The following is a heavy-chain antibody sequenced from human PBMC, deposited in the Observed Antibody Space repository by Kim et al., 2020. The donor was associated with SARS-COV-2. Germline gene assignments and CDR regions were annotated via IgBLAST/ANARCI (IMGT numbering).Heavy chain of an antibody. CDR2: ISGGGGST. CDR1: GFTFTDYA. V-gene: IGHV3-23*01. D-gene: IGHD4-17*01. CDR3: AKEWRMMTLTSGGGFFDH. J-gene: IGHJ4*02. Sequence: GGSLRLSCAASGFTFTDYAINWVRQAQGKGLEWVSAISGGGGSTYYADSVKGRFTISRDNSKNTLYLQMNSLRAEDTAIYYCAKEWRMMTLTSGGGFFDHWGQGTQVTVSS.